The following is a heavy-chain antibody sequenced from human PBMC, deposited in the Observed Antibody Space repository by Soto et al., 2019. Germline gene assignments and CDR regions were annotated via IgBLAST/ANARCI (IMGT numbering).Heavy chain of an antibody. V-gene: IGHV1-2*02. CDR1: GYTFTGYY. CDR2: FNPNNGDT. Sequence: ASVKVSCKASGYTFTGYYMHWVRQAPGQGLEWMGGFNPNNGDTNYAQKFQGRVTMTGDTSTNTAYMELSSLRSEDTAVYYCATTHTLAVAGTYYFDYWGQGTLVTVSS. CDR3: ATTHTLAVAGTYYFDY. J-gene: IGHJ4*02. D-gene: IGHD6-19*01.